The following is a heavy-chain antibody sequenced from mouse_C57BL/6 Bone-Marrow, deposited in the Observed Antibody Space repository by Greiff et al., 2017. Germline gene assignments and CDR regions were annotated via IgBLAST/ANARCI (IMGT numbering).Heavy chain of an antibody. D-gene: IGHD2-12*01. CDR3: ARRDDGNYYAMDY. CDR2: INPYNGGT. Sequence: EVQLQQSGPVLVKPGASVKMSCKASGYTFTDYYMNWVKQSHGKSLEWIGVINPYNGGTSYNQKFKGKATLTVDKSSSTAYMELNSLTSEDSAVYYCARRDDGNYYAMDYWGQGTSVTVSS. J-gene: IGHJ4*01. V-gene: IGHV1-19*01. CDR1: GYTFTDYY.